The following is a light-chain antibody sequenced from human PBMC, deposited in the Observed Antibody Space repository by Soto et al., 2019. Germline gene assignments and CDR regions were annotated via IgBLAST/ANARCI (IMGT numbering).Light chain of an antibody. CDR3: QHYNNWPLT. Sequence: EIVMTQAPATLSVSPGERATLSCRASQSLSNNLAWYQQKPGQAPRLLIYGASTRATGIPARFSGSGSATEFTLTISNLQSEDSAVYYCQHYNNWPLTFGGGTKV. V-gene: IGKV3-15*01. J-gene: IGKJ4*01. CDR2: GAS. CDR1: QSLSNN.